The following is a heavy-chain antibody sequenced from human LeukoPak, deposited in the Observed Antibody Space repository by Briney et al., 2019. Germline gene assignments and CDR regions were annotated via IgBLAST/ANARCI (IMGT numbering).Heavy chain of an antibody. CDR1: GGSISSSSYY. D-gene: IGHD3-22*01. V-gene: IGHV4-39*01. J-gene: IGHJ4*02. CDR3: ARYYYDSSGYSTYYFDY. Sequence: PSETLSLTCTVSGGSISSSSYYWGWIRQPPGKGLEWIGSIYYSGSTYYNPSLKSRVTISVDTSKNQFSLKLSSVTAADTAVYYCARYYYDSSGYSTYYFDYWGQGTLVTVSS. CDR2: IYYSGST.